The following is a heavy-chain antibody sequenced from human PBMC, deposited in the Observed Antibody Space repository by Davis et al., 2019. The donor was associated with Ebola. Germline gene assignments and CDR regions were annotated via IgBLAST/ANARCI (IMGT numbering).Heavy chain of an antibody. CDR2: ISYDGSNK. Sequence: GESLKISCAASGFTFSSYGMHWVRQAPGKGLEWVAVISYDGSNKYYADSVKGRFTISRDNSKNTLYLQMNSLRAEDTAVYYCARTILLRGYSYGYGYWGQGTLVTVSS. D-gene: IGHD5-18*01. V-gene: IGHV3-33*05. CDR1: GFTFSSYG. J-gene: IGHJ4*02. CDR3: ARTILLRGYSYGYGY.